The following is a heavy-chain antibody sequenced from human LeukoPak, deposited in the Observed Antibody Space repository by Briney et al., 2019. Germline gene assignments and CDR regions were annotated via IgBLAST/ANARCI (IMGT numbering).Heavy chain of an antibody. CDR3: ASDRDYDNSSGYLFEH. V-gene: IGHV3-7*01. CDR1: GFTFRRYW. D-gene: IGHD3-22*01. CDR2: IKQDGSEK. Sequence: AGGSLRLSYAASGFTFRRYWMSWVRQAPGKGLEWVANIKQDGSEKYYVDSVKGRFTISRDNAKNSLYLQMNSLRAEDTAVYYCASDRDYDNSSGYLFEHWGQGTLVTVSS. J-gene: IGHJ4*02.